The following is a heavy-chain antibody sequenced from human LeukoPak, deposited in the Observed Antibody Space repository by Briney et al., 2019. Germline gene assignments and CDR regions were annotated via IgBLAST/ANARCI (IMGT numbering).Heavy chain of an antibody. V-gene: IGHV1-18*01. CDR3: ARDPDISTNWFDP. CDR1: GYTFISYG. Sequence: ASAKVSCKASGYTFISYGISWVRQAPGQGLEWMGWISTYNGNTNYAQKVQGRVTMTTDTSTSTAYMELRSLRSDDTAVYYCARDPDISTNWFDPWGQGTLVTVSS. D-gene: IGHD3-9*01. J-gene: IGHJ5*02. CDR2: ISTYNGNT.